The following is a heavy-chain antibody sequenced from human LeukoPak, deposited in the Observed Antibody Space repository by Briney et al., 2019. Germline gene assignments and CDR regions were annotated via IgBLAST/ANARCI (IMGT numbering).Heavy chain of an antibody. CDR2: ISVSGDST. J-gene: IGHJ5*02. CDR1: GSTFRYNA. Sequence: GGSLRLSCAASGSTFRYNAMSWVRQAPGKGLEWVSAISVSGDSTYYADSVKGRFTISRDNSKSTLHLQMNSLRAEDTAMYYCAKVAAAGTGFDPWGQGSLVTVSS. V-gene: IGHV3-23*01. CDR3: AKVAAAGTGFDP. D-gene: IGHD6-13*01.